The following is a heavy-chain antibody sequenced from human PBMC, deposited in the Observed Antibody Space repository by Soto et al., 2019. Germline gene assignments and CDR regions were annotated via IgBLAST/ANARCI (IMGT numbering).Heavy chain of an antibody. V-gene: IGHV1-69*04. J-gene: IGHJ6*03. Sequence: ASVKVSCKASGGTFSSYTISWVRQAPGQGLEWMGRIIPILGIANYAQKFQGRVTITADKSTSTAYMELSSLRSEDTAVYYCARDRDYGDYYYYMDVWGKGTTVTVSS. CDR3: ARDRDYGDYYYYMDV. CDR2: IIPILGIA. D-gene: IGHD4-17*01. CDR1: GGTFSSYT.